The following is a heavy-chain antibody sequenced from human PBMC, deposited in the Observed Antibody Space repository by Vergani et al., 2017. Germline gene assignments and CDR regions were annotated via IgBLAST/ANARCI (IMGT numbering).Heavy chain of an antibody. CDR2: ISSSGSTI. CDR1: GFTFSDYY. CDR3: ARYHREGGPTYYYDSSGYYPGGWFDP. Sequence: QVQLVESGGGLVKPGGSLRLSCAASGFTFSDYYMSWIRQAPGKGLEWVSYISSSGSTIYYADSVKGRFTISRDNAKNSLYLQMNSLRAEDTAVYYCARYHREGGPTYYYDSSGYYPGGWFDPWGQGTLVTVSS. J-gene: IGHJ5*02. V-gene: IGHV3-11*01. D-gene: IGHD3-22*01.